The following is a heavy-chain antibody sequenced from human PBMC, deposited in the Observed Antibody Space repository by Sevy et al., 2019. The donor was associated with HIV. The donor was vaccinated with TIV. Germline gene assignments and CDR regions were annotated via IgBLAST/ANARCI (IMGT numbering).Heavy chain of an antibody. J-gene: IGHJ6*02. V-gene: IGHV1-69*13. D-gene: IGHD6-19*01. CDR1: GGTFSSYA. CDR2: IIRIFGTA. Sequence: ASVKVSCKASGGTFSSYAISWVRQAPGQGLEWMGGIIRIFGTANYAQKFQGRVTITADESTSTAYMELSSLRSEDTAMYCCARDSRRIIIAVTSDYCYGMDVWGQGTTVTVSS. CDR3: ARDSRRIIIAVTSDYCYGMDV.